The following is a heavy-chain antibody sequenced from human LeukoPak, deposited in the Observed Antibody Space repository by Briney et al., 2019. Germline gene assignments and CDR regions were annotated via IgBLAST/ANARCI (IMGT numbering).Heavy chain of an antibody. V-gene: IGHV4-34*01. CDR3: ARGDYFDY. Sequence: SETLSLTCAVYGGSFSGYYWSWIRQPPGKGLEWIGEINHSGSTNYNPSLKSRVTISVDTSKNQFSLKLSSVTAADTAVYYCARGDYFDYWGQGTLVTVSS. CDR2: INHSGST. CDR1: GGSFSGYY. J-gene: IGHJ4*02.